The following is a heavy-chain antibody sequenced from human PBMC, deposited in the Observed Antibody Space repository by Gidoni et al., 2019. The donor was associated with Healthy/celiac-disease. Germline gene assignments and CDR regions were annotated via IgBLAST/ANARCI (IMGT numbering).Heavy chain of an antibody. V-gene: IGHV4-39*01. CDR1: GGSISSSSYY. Sequence: QLQLQESGPGLVKPSETLSLTCTVSGGSISSSSYYWGWIRQPPGKGLEWIGSIYYSGSTYYNPSLKSRVTISVDTSKNQFSLKLSSVTAADTAVYYCASAYDYIWGSYRWGWFDPWGQGTLVTVSS. D-gene: IGHD3-16*02. CDR2: IYYSGST. CDR3: ASAYDYIWGSYRWGWFDP. J-gene: IGHJ5*02.